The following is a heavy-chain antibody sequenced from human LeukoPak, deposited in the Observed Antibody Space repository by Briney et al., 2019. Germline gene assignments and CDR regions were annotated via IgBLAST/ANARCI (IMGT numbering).Heavy chain of an antibody. CDR2: INHSRST. J-gene: IGHJ4*02. D-gene: IGHD5-18*01. CDR1: GGSFSGYY. V-gene: IGHV4-34*01. Sequence: PSETLSLTCAVYGGSFSGYYWSWIRQPPGKGLEWIGEINHSRSTNYNPSLKSRVTISVDTSKNQFSLKLSSVTAADTAVYYCARGDTAYWGQGTLVTVSS. CDR3: ARGDTAY.